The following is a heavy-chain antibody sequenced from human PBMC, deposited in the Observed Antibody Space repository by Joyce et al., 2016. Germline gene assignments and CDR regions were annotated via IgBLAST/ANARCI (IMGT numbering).Heavy chain of an antibody. V-gene: IGHV3-33*01. D-gene: IGHD3-22*01. CDR3: ARVRGDSSGYFDN. CDR2: SWYEGVNK. J-gene: IGHJ5*02. CDR1: GFSFSGYG. Sequence: QVQLVESGGGVVQPGRSLRLSCVASGFSFSGYGMQWVRQTPGKGLEWVAVSWYEGVNKDYADSAKGRFTISRDNSKNTLYLQMNSLRAEDTAVYYCARVRGDSSGYFDNWGQGTLVTVSS.